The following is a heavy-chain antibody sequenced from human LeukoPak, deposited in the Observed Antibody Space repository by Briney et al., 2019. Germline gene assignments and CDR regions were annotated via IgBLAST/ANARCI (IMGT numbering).Heavy chain of an antibody. Sequence: SGTLSLTCAVSGGSISNNNWWSWVRQPPGMGLEWIGEIYHGGSTNYNPSLKSRVTMSVDRSKNQFSLKLSSVTAADTAVYYCARGEERGSGTVHFDYWGQGTLVTVSS. CDR3: ARGEERGSGTVHFDY. CDR1: GGSISNNNW. J-gene: IGHJ4*02. D-gene: IGHD3-10*01. V-gene: IGHV4-4*02. CDR2: IYHGGST.